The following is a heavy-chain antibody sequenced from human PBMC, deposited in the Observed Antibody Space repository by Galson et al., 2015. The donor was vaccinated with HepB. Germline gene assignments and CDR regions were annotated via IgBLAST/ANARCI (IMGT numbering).Heavy chain of an antibody. CDR2: ISAYNGNT. Sequence: SVKVSCKASGYTFTSYGICWVRQAPGQGLEWMGWISAYNGNTNYAQKLQGRVTMTTDTSTSTAYMELRSLRSDDTAVYYCARDTWLLLVSGFFELDPWGQGTLVTVSS. CDR1: GYTFTSYG. V-gene: IGHV1-18*04. CDR3: ARDTWLLLVSGFFELDP. D-gene: IGHD1-26*01. J-gene: IGHJ5*02.